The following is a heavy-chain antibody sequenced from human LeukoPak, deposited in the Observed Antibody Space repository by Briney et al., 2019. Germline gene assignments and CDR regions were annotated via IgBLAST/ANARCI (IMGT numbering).Heavy chain of an antibody. V-gene: IGHV3-30*02. CDR3: AREGYYGSGSPPSLYFDY. CDR2: IWYDGSNK. D-gene: IGHD3-10*01. J-gene: IGHJ4*02. CDR1: GFTFSNYG. Sequence: GGSLRLSCAASGFTFSNYGMHWVRQAPGKGLEWVAIIWYDGSNKYYADSVKGRFTISRDNSRSTLYLQTNSLRPEDTAIYYCAREGYYGSGSPPSLYFDYWGQGTLVTVSS.